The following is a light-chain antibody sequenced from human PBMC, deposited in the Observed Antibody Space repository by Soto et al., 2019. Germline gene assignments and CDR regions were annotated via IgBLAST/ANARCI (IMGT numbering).Light chain of an antibody. CDR2: GAS. CDR3: QQYGSSPLT. V-gene: IGKV3-20*01. J-gene: IGKJ1*01. CDR1: QSVSSSY. Sequence: EIVLTQSPGTLSLSPGERATLSCRASQSVSSSYLAWYQQKPGQAPRLLIYGASSRATGIPDRFSGSGSGKDLTLTISRLEPEDFAVYYCQQYGSSPLTFGQGTKVEIK.